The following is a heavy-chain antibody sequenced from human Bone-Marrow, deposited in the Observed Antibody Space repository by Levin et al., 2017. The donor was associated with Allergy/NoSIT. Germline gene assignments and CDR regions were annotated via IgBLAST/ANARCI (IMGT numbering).Heavy chain of an antibody. CDR3: AGGGFFYYGMDV. D-gene: IGHD3-10*01. Sequence: ASVKVSCKASGYTFSSYAMNWVRQAPGQGLEGMGWINTNSGNSTLAQAFTGRFVFSLDTSVRTTYLQITSLKAEDTAVYYCAGGGFFYYGMDVWGQGTTVTVSS. CDR1: GYTFSSYA. V-gene: IGHV7-4-1*02. J-gene: IGHJ6*02. CDR2: INTNSGNS.